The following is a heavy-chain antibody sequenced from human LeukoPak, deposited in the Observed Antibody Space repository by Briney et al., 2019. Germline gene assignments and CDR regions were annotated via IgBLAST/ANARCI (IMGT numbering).Heavy chain of an antibody. CDR3: ARAPRTTVTSVWLDS. D-gene: IGHD4-11*01. J-gene: IGHJ4*02. V-gene: IGHV3-21*01. CDR2: ISSSSSYI. Sequence: GGSLRLSCAASGFTFSSYSMSWVRQAPGKGLEWVSSISSSSSYIYYADSVKGRFTISRDNAKNSLYLQMNSLRAEDTAVYYCARAPRTTVTSVWLDSWGQGTLVTVSS. CDR1: GFTFSSYS.